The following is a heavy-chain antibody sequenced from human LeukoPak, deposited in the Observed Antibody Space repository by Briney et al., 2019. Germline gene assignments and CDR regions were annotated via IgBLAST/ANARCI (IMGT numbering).Heavy chain of an antibody. D-gene: IGHD6-19*01. V-gene: IGHV4-4*02. J-gene: IGHJ4*02. CDR1: GGSISSTNW. CDR3: ARGVIAVAGPIDY. CDR2: IHHSGIA. Sequence: SGTLSLTCTVSGGSISSTNWWNWVRQPPGKGLEWIGEIHHSGIANFNPSLRSRVTTSVDKSKNHFSLNLNSVTAADTAVYYCARGVIAVAGPIDYWGQGTLVTVSS.